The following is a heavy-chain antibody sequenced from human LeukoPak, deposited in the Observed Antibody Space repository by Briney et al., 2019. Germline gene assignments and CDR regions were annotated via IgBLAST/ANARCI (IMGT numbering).Heavy chain of an antibody. D-gene: IGHD6-25*01. CDR3: ARHHVIAANRIGLYYYGMDV. V-gene: IGHV1-2*02. J-gene: IGHJ6*02. CDR2: INPNSGGT. CDR1: GYTFTGYY. Sequence: ASVKVSCKASGYTFTGYYMRWVRQAPGQGLEWMGWINPNSGGTNYAQKFQGRVTMTRDTSISTAYMELSRLRSDDTAVYYCARHHVIAANRIGLYYYGMDVWGQGTTVTVSS.